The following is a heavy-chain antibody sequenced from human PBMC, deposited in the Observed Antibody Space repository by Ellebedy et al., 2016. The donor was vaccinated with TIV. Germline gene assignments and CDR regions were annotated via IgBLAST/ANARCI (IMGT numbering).Heavy chain of an antibody. D-gene: IGHD5-18*01. J-gene: IGHJ3*02. CDR2: INHSGST. CDR3: AWGETYSYGQFDAFDI. Sequence: SETLSLXXAVYGGSFSGYYWSWIRQPPGKGLEWIGEINHSGSTNYNPSLKSRVTISVDTSKNQFSLKLSSVTAADTAVYYCAWGETYSYGQFDAFDIWGQGTMVTVSS. V-gene: IGHV4-34*01. CDR1: GGSFSGYY.